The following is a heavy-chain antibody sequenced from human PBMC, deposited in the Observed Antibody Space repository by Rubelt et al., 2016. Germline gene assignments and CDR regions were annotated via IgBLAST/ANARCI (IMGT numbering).Heavy chain of an antibody. Sequence: QVQLVQSGAEVKTPGASVKVSCQASGYTFTSYGISRVRQAPGLGLEWMGWMNADRGNTGSAQTLQGRPTMTRKTSVRTAYMGLSSLGPEDTVGYYGARVPSFTSRGDSWGQGTLVTVSS. CDR2: MNADRGNT. D-gene: IGHD2-2*01. V-gene: IGHV1-8*02. CDR3: ARVPSFTSRGDS. J-gene: IGHJ4*02. CDR1: GYTFTSYG.